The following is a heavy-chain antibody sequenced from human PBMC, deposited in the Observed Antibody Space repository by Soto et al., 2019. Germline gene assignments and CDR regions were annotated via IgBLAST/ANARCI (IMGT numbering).Heavy chain of an antibody. J-gene: IGHJ4*02. D-gene: IGHD2-2*01. CDR1: GFTFRNHG. V-gene: IGHV3-23*01. CDR3: AKGGVVPAAIPPYYFDY. CDR2: ISGSGGST. Sequence: TGGSLSLSCTASGFTFRNHGMSWVRQGPGKGLELVSAISGSGGSTFYADSVKGRFTISRDNSKNTLYLQMNSLRAEDTAVYYCAKGGVVPAAIPPYYFDYWGQGTLVTVSS.